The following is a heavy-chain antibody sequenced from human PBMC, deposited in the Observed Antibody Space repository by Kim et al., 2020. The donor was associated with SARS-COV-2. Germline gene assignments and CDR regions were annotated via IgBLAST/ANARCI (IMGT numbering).Heavy chain of an antibody. Sequence: GGSLRLSCAASGFTFSSYSMNWVRQAPGKGLEWVSSISSSSSYIYYADSVKGRFTISRDNAKNSLYLQMNSLRAEDTAVYYCARASSGWGHYGMDVWGQGTTVTVSS. V-gene: IGHV3-21*01. CDR1: GFTFSSYS. CDR3: ARASSGWGHYGMDV. CDR2: ISSSSSYI. D-gene: IGHD6-19*01. J-gene: IGHJ6*02.